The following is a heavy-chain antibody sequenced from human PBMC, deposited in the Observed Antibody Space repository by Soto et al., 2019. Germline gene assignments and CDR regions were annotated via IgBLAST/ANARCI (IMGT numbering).Heavy chain of an antibody. V-gene: IGHV3-30-3*01. J-gene: IGHJ4*02. Sequence: GGSLRLSCAASGFTFSSYAMHWVRQAPGKGLEWVAVISYDGSNKYYADSVKGRFTIYRDNSKNTLYLQMNSLRAADTAVYYCASGPIAVAGPYWGQGTLVTVSS. CDR3: ASGPIAVAGPY. CDR1: GFTFSSYA. CDR2: ISYDGSNK. D-gene: IGHD6-19*01.